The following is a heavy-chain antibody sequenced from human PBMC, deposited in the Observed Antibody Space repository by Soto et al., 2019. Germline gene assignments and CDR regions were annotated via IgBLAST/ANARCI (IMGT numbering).Heavy chain of an antibody. Sequence: QVQLQQWGAGLVKPSETLSLSFAVYGQSFSGHSWAWIRQPPGKGLEWIGEINESGSTYYNPSLKSRVTISTDTSKNQFSLKLSSVSAADTAAYFCARGSGIVALPGDLEDVKYDYWGQGTLVNVSS. CDR1: GQSFSGHS. CDR2: INESGST. V-gene: IGHV4-34*01. CDR3: ARGSGIVALPGDLEDVKYDY. D-gene: IGHD2-21*01. J-gene: IGHJ4*02.